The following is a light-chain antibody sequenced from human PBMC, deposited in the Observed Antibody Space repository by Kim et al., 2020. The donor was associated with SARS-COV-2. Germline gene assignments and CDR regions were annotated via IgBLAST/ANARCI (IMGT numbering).Light chain of an antibody. CDR1: QSVSSVH. V-gene: IGKV3-20*01. CDR3: EQYGTSPYT. CDR2: GAS. Sequence: LSPGERATLSCRASQSVSSVHLAWYQQKPGQAPRLVIFGASNRATGISDRFSGSGSGTDFTLTISRLEAEDFAVYYCEQYGTSPYTLGQGTKLEI. J-gene: IGKJ2*01.